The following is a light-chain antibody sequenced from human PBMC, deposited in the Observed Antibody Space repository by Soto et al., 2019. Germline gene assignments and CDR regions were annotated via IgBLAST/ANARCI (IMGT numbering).Light chain of an antibody. V-gene: IGKV3-11*01. J-gene: IGKJ2*01. CDR2: DAS. CDR1: QSVSSY. CDR3: HQRSNWPPYT. Sequence: EIVLTQSPATLSLSPGERATLSCRASQSVSSYLAWYQQKPGQAPRLLIYDASNRATGIPARFGGRGSGTDFTLTISSLEPEDFAVYYWHQRSNWPPYTFGQGTKLEIK.